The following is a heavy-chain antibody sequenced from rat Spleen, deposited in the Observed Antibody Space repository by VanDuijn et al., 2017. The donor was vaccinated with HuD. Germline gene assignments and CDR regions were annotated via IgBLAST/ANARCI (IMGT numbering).Heavy chain of an antibody. D-gene: IGHD1-9*01. Sequence: EVQLVESGGGLVQPGRSLKLSCAASGFTFSNYDMAWVRQAPTKGLEWVASISPSGGSTYYRDSVKGRFTVSRDDAKSTLSLQMDSLRSEDTATYYCARRHYGYTDYFDYWGQGVMVTVSS. CDR1: GFTFSNYD. CDR2: ISPSGGST. J-gene: IGHJ2*01. V-gene: IGHV5-25*01. CDR3: ARRHYGYTDYFDY.